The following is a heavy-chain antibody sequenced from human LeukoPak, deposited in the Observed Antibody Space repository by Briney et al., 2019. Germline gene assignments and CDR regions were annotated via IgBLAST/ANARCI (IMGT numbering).Heavy chain of an antibody. V-gene: IGHV2-5*01. CDR1: GFSLSTSGVG. J-gene: IGHJ3*02. D-gene: IGHD3-9*01. CDR2: IYWNDDK. CDR3: AHRRPDDWLLTDAFDI. Sequence: SGPTLVKPTQTLTLTCTFSGFSLSTSGVGVGWIRQPPGKALEWLGLIYWNDDKRYSPSLKSRLTITKDTSKNQVVLTMTNMDPVDTATYYCAHRRPDDWLLTDAFDIRGQGTMVTVSS.